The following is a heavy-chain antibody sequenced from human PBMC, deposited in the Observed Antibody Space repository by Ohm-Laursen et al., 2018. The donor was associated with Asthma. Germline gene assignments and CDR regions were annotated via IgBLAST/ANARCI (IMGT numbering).Heavy chain of an antibody. V-gene: IGHV3-48*01. J-gene: IGHJ6*02. Sequence: GSLRLSCAASEFTFSFYSMNWVRQAPGKGLEWVSKISSSSSTIDYADSVKGRFTISRDNAKNSLYLQMNNLRAEDAAIYYCAREWGALDVWGQGTTVTVSS. CDR2: ISSSSSTI. CDR3: AREWGALDV. D-gene: IGHD3-16*01. CDR1: EFTFSFYS.